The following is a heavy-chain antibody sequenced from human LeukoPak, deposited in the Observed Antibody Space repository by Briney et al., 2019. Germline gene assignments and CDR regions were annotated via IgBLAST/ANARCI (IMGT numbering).Heavy chain of an antibody. D-gene: IGHD5-24*01. Sequence: GGSLRLSCAASGFTFSSYWMHWVRQAPGKGLVWVSRINNDGSTTNYADSVKGRFTISRDNAKNTLYLQMNSQRAEDTGVYYCASERWLQYWGQGTLVTVSS. CDR2: INNDGSTT. J-gene: IGHJ4*02. CDR1: GFTFSSYW. CDR3: ASERWLQY. V-gene: IGHV3-74*01.